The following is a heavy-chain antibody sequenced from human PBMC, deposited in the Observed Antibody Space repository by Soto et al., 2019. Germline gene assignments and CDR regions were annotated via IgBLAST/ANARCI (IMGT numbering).Heavy chain of an antibody. J-gene: IGHJ4*02. Sequence: QVQLVQSGAEVKKPESSVKVSCKAPGGTFRTYAISWVRQAPGQGLEWMGGIIPMFGTANYAQGFQDRVTITADESTNTVYMVLSSLRSEDTAVYFCASGIQLLLRLINNGYSGWGQGTLVIVSS. CDR2: IIPMFGTA. D-gene: IGHD5-18*01. CDR1: GGTFRTYA. V-gene: IGHV1-69*12. CDR3: ASGIQLLLRLINNGYSG.